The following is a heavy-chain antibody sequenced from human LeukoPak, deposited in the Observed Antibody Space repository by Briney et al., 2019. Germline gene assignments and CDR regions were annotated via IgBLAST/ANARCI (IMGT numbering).Heavy chain of an antibody. CDR1: GFTFSSCA. J-gene: IGHJ4*02. V-gene: IGHV3-23*01. CDR3: ARHPERGYCSSTSCHESYFDY. CDR2: ISGSGGRP. D-gene: IGHD2-2*03. Sequence: HPGGSLRLSCAASGFTFSSCAMSWVSQAPGKGLEWVSAISGSGGRPYYADSVKGRFTISRDNSKNTLYLQMNSVRAEDTAVYYCARHPERGYCSSTSCHESYFDYWGQGTLVTVSS.